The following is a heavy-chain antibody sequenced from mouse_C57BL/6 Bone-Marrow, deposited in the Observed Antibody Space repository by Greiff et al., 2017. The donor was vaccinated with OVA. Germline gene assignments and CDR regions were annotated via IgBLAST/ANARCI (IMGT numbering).Heavy chain of an antibody. D-gene: IGHD2-2*01. Sequence: QVQLQQPGAELVKPGASVKMSCKASGYTFTSYWITWAKQRPGQGLEWIGDIYPGSGSTNYNEKFKSKATLTVDTSSSTAYMQLSSLTSEDSAVYYCARGRLRDAMDYWGQGTSVTVSS. CDR2: IYPGSGST. V-gene: IGHV1-55*01. CDR1: GYTFTSYW. CDR3: ARGRLRDAMDY. J-gene: IGHJ4*01.